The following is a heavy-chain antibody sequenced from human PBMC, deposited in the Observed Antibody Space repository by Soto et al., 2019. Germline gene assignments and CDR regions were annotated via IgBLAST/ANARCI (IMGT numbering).Heavy chain of an antibody. CDR2: IYHSGST. J-gene: IGHJ4*02. D-gene: IGHD6-13*01. CDR1: GGSISSSNW. CDR3: DTAVYYCAREGPGSSSWYVGS. Sequence: SETLSLTCAVSGGSISSSNWWSWVRQPPGKGLEWIGEIYHSGSTNYNPSLKSRVTISVDKSKNQFSLKLSSLFLQMNRLRAEDTAVYYCAREGPGSSSWYVGSWGQGTLVTVSS. V-gene: IGHV4-4*02.